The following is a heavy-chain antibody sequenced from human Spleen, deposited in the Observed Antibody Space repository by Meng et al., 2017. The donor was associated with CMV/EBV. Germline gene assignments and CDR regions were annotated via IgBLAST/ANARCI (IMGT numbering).Heavy chain of an antibody. CDR3: AKARLWFGELPFDY. CDR2: IRYDGSNK. Sequence: GESLKISCAASGFTFSSYGMQWVRQAPGKGLEWVAFIRYDGSNKYYADSVKGRFTIPRDNSKNTLYLQMNILSAEDTAVYYCAKARLWFGELPFDYWGQGTLVTVSS. J-gene: IGHJ4*02. V-gene: IGHV3-30*02. D-gene: IGHD3-10*01. CDR1: GFTFSSYG.